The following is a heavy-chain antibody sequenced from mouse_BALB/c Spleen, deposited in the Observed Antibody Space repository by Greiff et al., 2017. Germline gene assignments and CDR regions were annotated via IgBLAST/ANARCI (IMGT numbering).Heavy chain of an antibody. J-gene: IGHJ4*01. D-gene: IGHD2-4*01. Sequence: EVKLMESGGDLVKPGGSLKLSCAASGFTFSSYGMSWVRQTPDKRLEWVATISSGGSYTYYPDSVKGRFTISRDNAKNTLYLQMSSLKSEDTAMYYCARQGKYSDYDKGYAMDYWGQGTSVTVSS. V-gene: IGHV5-6*01. CDR3: ARQGKYSDYDKGYAMDY. CDR1: GFTFSSYG. CDR2: ISSGGSYT.